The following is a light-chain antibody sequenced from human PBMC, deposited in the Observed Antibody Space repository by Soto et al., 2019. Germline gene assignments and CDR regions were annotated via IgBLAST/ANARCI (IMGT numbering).Light chain of an antibody. V-gene: IGLV2-18*02. J-gene: IGLJ2*01. CDR3: SSYTTSTSFIL. Sequence: QSALIQPPSVSGSRGQSVTISCTGTSSDVGNYDFVSWYQQVPGTAPKAMIYEVSSRPSGVSNRFSGSKSGNTASLTISGLQAEDEAYYYCSSYTTSTSFILFGGGTKLTVL. CDR2: EVS. CDR1: SSDVGNYDF.